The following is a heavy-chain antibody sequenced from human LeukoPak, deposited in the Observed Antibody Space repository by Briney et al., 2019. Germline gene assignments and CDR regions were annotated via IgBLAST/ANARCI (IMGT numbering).Heavy chain of an antibody. CDR3: ARERSWFGELQYYYYYMDV. CDR2: IYYSGST. D-gene: IGHD3-10*01. V-gene: IGHV4-31*03. Sequence: SQTLSLTCTVSGGSISSGGYYWSWIRQHPGKGLEWIGYIYYSGSTYYNPSLKSRVTISVDTSKNQFSLELSSVTAADTAVYYCARERSWFGELQYYYYYMDVWGKGTTVTVSS. J-gene: IGHJ6*03. CDR1: GGSISSGGYY.